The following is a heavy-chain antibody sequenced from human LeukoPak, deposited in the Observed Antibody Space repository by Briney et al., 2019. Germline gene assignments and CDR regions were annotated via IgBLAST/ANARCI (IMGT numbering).Heavy chain of an antibody. CDR1: GFTFSTYS. D-gene: IGHD5-18*01. V-gene: IGHV3-48*01. CDR3: ARDLDTYYGMDV. CDR2: ISSSSSSV. Sequence: PGGSLRLSCAASGFTFSTYSMNWVRQAPGKGLEWVSYISSSSSSVFYADSVKGRFTISRDNAKNSPYLQMNSLRAEDTAVYYCARDLDTYYGMDVWGQGTTVTVSS. J-gene: IGHJ6*02.